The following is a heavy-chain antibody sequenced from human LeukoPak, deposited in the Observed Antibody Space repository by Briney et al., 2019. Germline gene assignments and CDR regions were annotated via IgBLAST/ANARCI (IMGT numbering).Heavy chain of an antibody. J-gene: IGHJ4*02. CDR1: GFTFSSYG. CDR2: IRSDGSNQ. CDR3: AKLKTIRVYHPFGS. V-gene: IGHV3-30*02. Sequence: PGGSLRLSCVASGFTFSSYGMHWVRQAPDKGLEWVAFIRSDGSNQDHADSVHGLFTISRDNSKNPLYLQMNSLRAEDTAVYYCAKLKTIRVYHPFGSGGQGTL. D-gene: IGHD1-14*01.